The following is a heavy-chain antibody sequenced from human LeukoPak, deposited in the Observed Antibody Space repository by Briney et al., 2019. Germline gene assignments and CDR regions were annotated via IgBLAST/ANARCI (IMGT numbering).Heavy chain of an antibody. CDR2: MNPNSGNT. V-gene: IGHV1-8*03. J-gene: IGHJ6*03. CDR3: ARDNRASPQDPYYYYMDV. CDR1: GYTFTSYD. Sequence: ASVKVSCKASGYTFTSYDINWVRQATGQGLEWMGWMNPNSGNTGYAQKFQGRVTITRNTSISTAYMELSSLRSEDTAVYYCARDNRASPQDPYYYYMDVWGKGTTVTVSS. D-gene: IGHD1-1*01.